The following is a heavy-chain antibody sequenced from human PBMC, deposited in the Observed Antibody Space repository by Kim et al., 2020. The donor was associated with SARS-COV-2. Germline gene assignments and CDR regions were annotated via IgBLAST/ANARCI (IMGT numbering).Heavy chain of an antibody. Sequence: GGSLRLSCAASGFTFGDYAMHWVRQAPGKGLEWVSGISWNSGSIGYADSVKGRFTISRDNAKNSLYLQMNSLRAEDTALYYCAKGSWAAIRVPLDYWGQGTLVPVSS. CDR2: ISWNSGSI. J-gene: IGHJ4*02. CDR1: GFTFGDYA. CDR3: AKGSWAAIRVPLDY. V-gene: IGHV3-9*01. D-gene: IGHD3-10*01.